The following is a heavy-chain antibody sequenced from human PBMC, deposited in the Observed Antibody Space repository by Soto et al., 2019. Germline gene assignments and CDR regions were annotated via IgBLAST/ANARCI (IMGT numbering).Heavy chain of an antibody. J-gene: IGHJ4*02. CDR3: ANLPLYGSGFDC. CDR2: ISWNGAAT. Sequence: EVQLVESGGGLVQPGGSLRLSCAASGFTFDDYAIHWVRQTPGKGLEWVSGISWNGAATGYADSVKGRFTISRDNAKNALYLQMNSLRNEDTAIYYCANLPLYGSGFDCWGQGTLFSVSS. D-gene: IGHD3-10*01. V-gene: IGHV3-9*01. CDR1: GFTFDDYA.